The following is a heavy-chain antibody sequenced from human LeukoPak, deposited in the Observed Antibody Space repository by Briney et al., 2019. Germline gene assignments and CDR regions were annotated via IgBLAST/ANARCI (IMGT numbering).Heavy chain of an antibody. CDR1: GFMFTDYY. CDR2: SNTTSGGT. J-gene: IGHJ5*02. D-gene: IGHD1-14*01. CDR3: ARDYVGRSAGYNHPYHHYFDP. Sequence: ASEKVSCKGSGFMFTDYYIHWVRQAPGQGGEWRGGSNTTSGGTNIAQRCQGRVTMPGDTSISTVSMDINSLRSDDTPMYFCARDYVGRSAGYNHPYHHYFDPWGQGTLVAVSS. V-gene: IGHV1-2*02.